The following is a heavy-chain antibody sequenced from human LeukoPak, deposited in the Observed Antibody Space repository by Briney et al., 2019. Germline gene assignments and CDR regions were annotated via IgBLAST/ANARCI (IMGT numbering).Heavy chain of an antibody. D-gene: IGHD3-9*01. CDR2: IYTSGST. CDR3: ARGYFEYYYYYYMDV. V-gene: IGHV4-61*02. Sequence: KASETLSLTCTVSGGTISSGSYYWSWVRQPAGKGLEWIGRIYTSGSTNYNPSLKSRVTISVDTSKNQFSLKLSSVTAADTAVYYCARGYFEYYYYYYMDVWGKGTTVTISS. CDR1: GGTISSGSYY. J-gene: IGHJ6*03.